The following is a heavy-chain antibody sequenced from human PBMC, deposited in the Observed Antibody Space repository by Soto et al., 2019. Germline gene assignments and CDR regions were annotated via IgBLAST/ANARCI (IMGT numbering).Heavy chain of an antibody. J-gene: IGHJ6*02. CDR3: TTGSGSYFEFYYYGMDV. V-gene: IGHV3-30*12. CDR2: ISYDGSNK. D-gene: IGHD1-26*01. CDR1: GFTFGGYG. Sequence: GGSLRLSCAASGFTFGGYGVHWVRQAPGKGLEWVAVISYDGSNKYYADSVKGRFTISRDNSKNTLYLQMNSLKTEDTAVYYCTTGSGSYFEFYYYGMDVWGQGTTVPVSS.